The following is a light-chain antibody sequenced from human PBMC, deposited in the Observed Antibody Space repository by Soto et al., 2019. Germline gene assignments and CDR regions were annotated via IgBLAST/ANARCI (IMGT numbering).Light chain of an antibody. CDR2: DVS. CDR1: TSDVGGYNY. V-gene: IGLV2-14*01. Sequence: QSVLTQPASVSRSPGQSITISCTGTTSDVGGYNYVSWYQQHPGKAPKLMIYDVSNRPSGVPNRFSGSKSGNTAYLTISGLQAEDEADYYCSSYTSSSTLLYVFGTGTNLTVL. CDR3: SSYTSSSTLLYV. J-gene: IGLJ1*01.